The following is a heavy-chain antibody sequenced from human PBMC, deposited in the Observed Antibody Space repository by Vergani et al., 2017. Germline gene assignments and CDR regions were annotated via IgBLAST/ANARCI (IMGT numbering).Heavy chain of an antibody. CDR1: GGSISSGDYY. Sequence: QVQLQESGPGLVKPSQTLSLTCTVSGGSISSGDYYWSWIRQPPGKGLEWIGYIYYSGSTYYNPSLKSRVTISVDTSKNQFSLKLSSVTAADTAVYYCARGRGRYCSSTSCLNWFDPWGQGTLVTVSS. D-gene: IGHD2-2*01. V-gene: IGHV4-30-4*08. CDR2: IYYSGST. CDR3: ARGRGRYCSSTSCLNWFDP. J-gene: IGHJ5*02.